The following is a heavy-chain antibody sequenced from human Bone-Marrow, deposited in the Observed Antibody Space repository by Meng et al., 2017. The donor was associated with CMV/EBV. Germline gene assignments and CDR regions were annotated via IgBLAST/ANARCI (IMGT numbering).Heavy chain of an antibody. V-gene: IGHV3-33*01. CDR3: ALGIVGASTLDY. D-gene: IGHD1-26*01. Sequence: CTASVFTFSSYGLHWVRQAPGKGLECVAVIWYDGSNKYYADSVKGRFTISRDNSKNTLYLKMNSLRAEDTAVYYCALGIVGASTLDYWGQGTLVTVSS. J-gene: IGHJ4*02. CDR2: IWYDGSNK. CDR1: VFTFSSYG.